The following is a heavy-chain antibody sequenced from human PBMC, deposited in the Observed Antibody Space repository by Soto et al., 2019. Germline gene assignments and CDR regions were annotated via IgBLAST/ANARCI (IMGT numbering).Heavy chain of an antibody. Sequence: GGSLRLSCAASGFSASNNYMSWVRQPPGKGLEWVAVIYSGGSTFYADSVKGRFTISRDNSKNTLYLQMNSLRAEDTAVYYYARDRVRVGGDFFDYWGQGSLVTVSS. CDR2: IYSGGST. J-gene: IGHJ4*02. CDR3: ARDRVRVGGDFFDY. D-gene: IGHD1-26*01. V-gene: IGHV3-53*01. CDR1: GFSASNNY.